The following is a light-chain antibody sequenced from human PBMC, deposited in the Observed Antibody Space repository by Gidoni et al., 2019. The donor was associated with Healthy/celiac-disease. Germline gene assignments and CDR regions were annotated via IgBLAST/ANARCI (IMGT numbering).Light chain of an antibody. Sequence: DIQMTQYPSSLSASVGDRVTITCRASQSISSYLHCYQQKPGKAPKLLIYAASSLQSGVPSRFSGSGSGTEFTLTISSRQPDDFATYYCQQRYSTPPNTFGQGTKLEIK. CDR3: QQRYSTPPNT. J-gene: IGKJ2*01. CDR2: AAS. CDR1: QSISSY. V-gene: IGKV1-39*01.